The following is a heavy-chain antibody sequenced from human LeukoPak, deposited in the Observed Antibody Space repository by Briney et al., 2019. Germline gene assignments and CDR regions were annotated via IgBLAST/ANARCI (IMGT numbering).Heavy chain of an antibody. J-gene: IGHJ6*02. Sequence: ASVTVSCKASGGTFSSYAISWVRQAPGQGLEWMGGIIPIFGTANYAQKFQGRVTITADESTSTAYMELSSLRSKDTAVYYCARPDIVVVPAAMYGMDVWGQGTTVTVSS. CDR3: ARPDIVVVPAAMYGMDV. CDR2: IIPIFGTA. CDR1: GGTFSSYA. D-gene: IGHD2-2*01. V-gene: IGHV1-69*13.